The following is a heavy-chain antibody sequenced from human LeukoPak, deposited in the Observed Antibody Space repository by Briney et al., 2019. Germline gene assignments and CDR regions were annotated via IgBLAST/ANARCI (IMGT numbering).Heavy chain of an antibody. CDR1: GGSISSYY. D-gene: IGHD6-13*01. V-gene: IGHV4-59*01. CDR2: IYYSGST. Sequence: PSEILSLTCTVSGGSISSYYWSWIRQPPGKGLEWIGYIYYSGSTNYNPSLKSRVTISVDTSKNQFSLKLSSVTAADTAVYYCARVHEQQLVLRSDWYFDLWGRGTLVTVSS. J-gene: IGHJ2*01. CDR3: ARVHEQQLVLRSDWYFDL.